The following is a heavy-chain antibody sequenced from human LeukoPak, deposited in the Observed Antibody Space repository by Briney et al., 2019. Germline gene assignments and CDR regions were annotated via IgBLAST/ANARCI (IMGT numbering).Heavy chain of an antibody. CDR1: GYSFTSYW. Sequence: GESLKISYKGSGYSFTSYWIGWVRQIAGKGLEWMGITYPGDSDTRYSPSFQGKVTISADKSISTAYLQWSSLKASDTAMYYCARHPSPHDEPFDPWGQGTLVTVSS. V-gene: IGHV5-51*01. CDR3: ARHPSPHDEPFDP. CDR2: TYPGDSDT. J-gene: IGHJ5*02. D-gene: IGHD1-1*01.